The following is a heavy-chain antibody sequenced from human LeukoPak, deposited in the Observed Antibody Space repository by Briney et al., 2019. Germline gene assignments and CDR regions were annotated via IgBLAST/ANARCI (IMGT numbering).Heavy chain of an antibody. V-gene: IGHV3-73*01. J-gene: IGHJ5*02. CDR1: GFTFSGSA. D-gene: IGHD3-22*01. CDR3: TTEIYDSSGYYYAMP. Sequence: PGGSLRLSCAASGFTFSGSAMHWVRQASGKGLEWVGRIRSKANSYATAYAASVKGRFTISRDDSKNTAYLQMNSLKTEDTAVYYCTTEIYDSSGYYYAMPWGQGTLVTVSS. CDR2: IRSKANSYAT.